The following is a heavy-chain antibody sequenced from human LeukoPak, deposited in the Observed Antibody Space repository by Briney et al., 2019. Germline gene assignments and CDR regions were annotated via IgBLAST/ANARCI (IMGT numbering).Heavy chain of an antibody. Sequence: SETLSLTCAVYGGSFSGYYWSWIRQPPGKGLEWIGEINHSGSTNYNPCLKSRVTISVDTSKNQFSLKPSSVTAADTAVYYCARVDTAMDDYWGQGTLVTVSS. CDR2: INHSGST. D-gene: IGHD5-18*01. V-gene: IGHV4-34*01. CDR3: ARVDTAMDDY. J-gene: IGHJ4*02. CDR1: GGSFSGYY.